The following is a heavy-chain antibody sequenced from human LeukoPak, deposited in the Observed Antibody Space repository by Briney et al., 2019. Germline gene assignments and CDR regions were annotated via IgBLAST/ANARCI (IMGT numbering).Heavy chain of an antibody. J-gene: IGHJ4*02. CDR2: IKQDGSEK. V-gene: IGHV3-7*01. CDR1: RFTFSSYW. Sequence: PGGSLRLSCAASRFTFSSYWMSWVRQAPGKGLEWVANIKQDGSEKYYVDSVKGRFTISRDNAKNSLYLQMNSLRAEDTAVYYCATTAGGPHDYWGQGTLVTVSS. D-gene: IGHD2-15*01. CDR3: ATTAGGPHDY.